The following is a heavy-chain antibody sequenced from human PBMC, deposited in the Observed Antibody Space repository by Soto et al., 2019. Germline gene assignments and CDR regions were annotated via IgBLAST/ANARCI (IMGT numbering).Heavy chain of an antibody. CDR3: ARPRTVGTTKGYDY. V-gene: IGHV1-69*01. Sequence: QVQLVQSGAEVKKPGSSVKVSCKASGGTFSSYPLSWVRQAPGQGLEWMGGIIPIFGIINSAQKFQGRVSITADESTSTAFMELSSLTSEDTAVYYCARPRTVGTTKGYDYWCQGNLVTVSS. CDR2: IIPIFGII. D-gene: IGHD1-26*01. CDR1: GGTFSSYP. J-gene: IGHJ4*02.